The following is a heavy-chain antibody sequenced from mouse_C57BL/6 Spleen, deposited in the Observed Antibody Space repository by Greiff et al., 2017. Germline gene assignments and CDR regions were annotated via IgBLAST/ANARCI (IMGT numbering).Heavy chain of an antibody. Sequence: QVQLQQSGAELVKPGASVKLSCKASGYTFTSSWMHWVKQRPGQGLEWIGMIYPNGGSTNYNEKFKSKATLTVDKSYSTAYMQLSSLTSEDSAVYYCARGGRDTWAMDDWGQGSSVTVST. CDR2: IYPNGGST. CDR3: ARGGRDTWAMDD. V-gene: IGHV1-64*01. CDR1: GYTFTSSW. J-gene: IGHJ4*01.